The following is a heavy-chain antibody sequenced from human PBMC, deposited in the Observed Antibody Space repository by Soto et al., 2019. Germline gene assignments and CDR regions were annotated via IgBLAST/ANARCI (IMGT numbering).Heavy chain of an antibody. D-gene: IGHD6-13*01. CDR3: ARIGLASSDVAAAGDFDS. V-gene: IGHV4-59*12. Sequence: PSETLSLTCTVSGGSISSYYWSWIRQPPGKGLEWIGYIYYSGSTNYNPSLKSRVTLSVDTSKNQFSLKLSSVTAADTAVYYCARIGLASSDVAAAGDFDSRGQGTPVTGSA. CDR1: GGSISSYY. J-gene: IGHJ4*02. CDR2: IYYSGST.